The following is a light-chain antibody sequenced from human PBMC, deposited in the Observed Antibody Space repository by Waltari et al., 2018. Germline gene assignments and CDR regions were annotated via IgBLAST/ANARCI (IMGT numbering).Light chain of an antibody. CDR2: GAS. Sequence: EIVMTQSPATLSVSPGERATLSCRASQSFMNNLVWYQHKPGQAPRLLIDGASTRVTGIPARFSGSGSGTEFTLTISSLQSEDFAVYYCHQYNNWPPWTFGQGTKVEIK. V-gene: IGKV3-15*01. CDR3: HQYNNWPPWT. CDR1: QSFMNN. J-gene: IGKJ1*01.